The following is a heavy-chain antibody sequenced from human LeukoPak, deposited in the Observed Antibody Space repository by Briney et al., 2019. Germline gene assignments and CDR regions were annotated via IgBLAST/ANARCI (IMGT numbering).Heavy chain of an antibody. Sequence: SETLSLTCTVSGGSISSYYWSWIRQPPGKGLEWIGYIYYSGSTNYNPSLKSRVTISVDTSKNQFSLKLSSVTAADTAVYYCARGVRGYSYGYLFDYWGQGTLVTVSS. D-gene: IGHD5-18*01. J-gene: IGHJ4*02. CDR1: GGSISSYY. CDR3: ARGVRGYSYGYLFDY. V-gene: IGHV4-59*01. CDR2: IYYSGST.